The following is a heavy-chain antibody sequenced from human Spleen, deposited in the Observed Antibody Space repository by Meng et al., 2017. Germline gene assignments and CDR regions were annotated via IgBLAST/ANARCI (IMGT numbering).Heavy chain of an antibody. J-gene: IGHJ5*02. CDR2: IKLKGDSYTT. V-gene: IGHV3-72*01. Sequence: EVRLVESGGGLVRAGGSLRLSCAASGFTFSDAWMSLVRQAPGKGLEWVGRIKLKGDSYTTDYAASVKGRFTISRDDSKKALYMQLSSLKTDDTAVYYCTRENWYRFDTWGQGTLVTVSS. D-gene: IGHD1-14*01. CDR3: TRENWYRFDT. CDR1: GFTFSDAW.